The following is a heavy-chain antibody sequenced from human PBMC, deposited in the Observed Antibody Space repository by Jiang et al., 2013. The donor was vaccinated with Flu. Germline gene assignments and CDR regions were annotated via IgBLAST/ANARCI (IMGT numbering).Heavy chain of an antibody. Sequence: VQLVESGAEVKKPGSSVKVSCKASGPTFTRYAVTWVRQAPGQGLEWMGRLIPILGVPKYAQKFQGRATITADKSTSTVSLELSSLESEDTAVYFCAASYSSAWSDLYYFDYWGQGTLVTVSS. D-gene: IGHD6-19*01. CDR2: LIPILGVP. J-gene: IGHJ4*02. V-gene: IGHV1-69*09. CDR3: AASYSSAWSDLYYFDY. CDR1: GPTFTRYA.